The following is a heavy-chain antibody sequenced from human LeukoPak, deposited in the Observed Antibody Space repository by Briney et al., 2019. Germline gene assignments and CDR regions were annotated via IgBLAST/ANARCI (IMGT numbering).Heavy chain of an antibody. CDR1: GFTFSTYW. D-gene: IGHD5-12*01. CDR3: GRPYGGYGDYAPDY. V-gene: IGHV3-7*01. J-gene: IGHJ4*02. CDR2: IKQDGSEK. Sequence: GGSLRLSCAASGFTFSTYWMSWVRQAPGKGLEWVASIKQDGSEKYYVDSVMGRFTVSRDNAKNSLYLQMNSLRAEDTAVYYCGRPYGGYGDYAPDYWGQGTLVTVSS.